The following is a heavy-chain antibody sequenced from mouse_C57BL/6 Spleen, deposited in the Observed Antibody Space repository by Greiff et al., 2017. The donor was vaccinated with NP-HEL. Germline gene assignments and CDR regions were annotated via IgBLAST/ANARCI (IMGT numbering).Heavy chain of an antibody. CDR2: IYPSDSET. CDR3: ARSLQGAIDY. Sequence: VQLQQPGAELVRPGSSVKLSCKASGYTFTSYWMDWVKQRPGQGLEWIGNIYPSDSETHYNQKFKDKATLTVDKSSSTAYMQLSSLTSEDSAVYYCARSLQGAIDYWGQGTSVTVSS. CDR1: GYTFTSYW. D-gene: IGHD6-1*01. J-gene: IGHJ4*01. V-gene: IGHV1-61*01.